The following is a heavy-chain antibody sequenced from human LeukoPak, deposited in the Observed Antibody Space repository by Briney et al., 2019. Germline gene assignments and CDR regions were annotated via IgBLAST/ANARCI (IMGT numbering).Heavy chain of an antibody. CDR1: GYTFTAYY. V-gene: IGHV1-2*06. Sequence: ASVKVSCKASGYTFTAYYMHWVRQAPGQGLEWMGRINPNSGGTNYAQKFQGRVTMTRDTSISTAYMELSRLRSDDTAVYYCARDLPYYYDSSGYFGYWGQGTLVTVSS. CDR2: INPNSGGT. CDR3: ARDLPYYYDSSGYFGY. D-gene: IGHD3-22*01. J-gene: IGHJ4*02.